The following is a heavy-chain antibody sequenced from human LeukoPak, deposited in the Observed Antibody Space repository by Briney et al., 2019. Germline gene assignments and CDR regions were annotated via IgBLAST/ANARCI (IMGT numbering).Heavy chain of an antibody. CDR1: GFTFSDYA. CDR3: AKDQIGVLPDAFDI. CDR2: IRGSGGST. V-gene: IGHV3-23*01. D-gene: IGHD3-10*01. Sequence: GGSLRLSCAASGFTFSDYAMSWVRQAPGKGLQWVSSIRGSGGSTFYADSVKGRFTISRDNYENTLFLQMNSLRADDAAVYYCAKDQIGVLPDAFDIWGQGTMVSVSS. J-gene: IGHJ3*02.